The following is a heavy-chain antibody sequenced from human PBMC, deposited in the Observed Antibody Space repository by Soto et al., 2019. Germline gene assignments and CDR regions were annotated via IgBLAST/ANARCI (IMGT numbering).Heavy chain of an antibody. Sequence: PSETLSLTCAVYGGSFCGYYWSWIRQPPGKGLEWIGEINHSGSTNYNPSLKSRVTISVDTSKNQFSLKLSSVTAADTAVYYCATLIDDGMDVWGQGTTVTVSS. V-gene: IGHV4-34*01. CDR2: INHSGST. J-gene: IGHJ6*02. CDR1: GGSFCGYY. CDR3: ATLIDDGMDV.